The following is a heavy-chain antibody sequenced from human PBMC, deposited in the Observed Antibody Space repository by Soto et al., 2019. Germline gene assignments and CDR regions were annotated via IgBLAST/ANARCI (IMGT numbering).Heavy chain of an antibody. CDR2: ISGSGST. Sequence: SDPLSLTCTVSGGSVSSGYNYWSWIGQSPGKGLEWIGYISGSGSTGYNPSLKNRLTMSVDRSKNQFTLRLTSVTAADTAVYFFATESGSIYGYFDYWGQGT. D-gene: IGHD3-10*01. CDR1: GGSVSSGYNY. V-gene: IGHV4-30-4*02. J-gene: IGHJ4*02. CDR3: ATESGSIYGYFDY.